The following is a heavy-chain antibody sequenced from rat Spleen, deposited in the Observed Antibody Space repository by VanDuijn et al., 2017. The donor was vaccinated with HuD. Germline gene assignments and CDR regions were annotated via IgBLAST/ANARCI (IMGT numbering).Heavy chain of an antibody. J-gene: IGHJ2*01. CDR2: ITNTGSNS. D-gene: IGHD3-1*01. CDR3: AKGAPPDY. Sequence: EVQLVESGGGLVQPGRSLKLSCVASGFTFNNYWMSWIRQAPGKGLEWVASITNTGSNSYYPDSVKGRFTSSRDNAEKTVFLQMNSLRSEDTGTYYCAKGAPPDYWGQGVMVTVSS. CDR1: GFTFNNYW. V-gene: IGHV5-31*01.